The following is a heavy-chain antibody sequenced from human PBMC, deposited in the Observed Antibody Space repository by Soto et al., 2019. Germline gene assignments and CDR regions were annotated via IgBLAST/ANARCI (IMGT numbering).Heavy chain of an antibody. Sequence: ASVKVSCKASGGTFSSYAISWVRQAPGQGLEWMGGIIPIFGTANYAQKFQGRVTITADESTSTAYMELSSLRSEDTAVYYCARDYTEWLVKDDHYYGMDVWGQGTTVTVSS. D-gene: IGHD6-19*01. V-gene: IGHV1-69*13. J-gene: IGHJ6*02. CDR1: GGTFSSYA. CDR3: ARDYTEWLVKDDHYYGMDV. CDR2: IIPIFGTA.